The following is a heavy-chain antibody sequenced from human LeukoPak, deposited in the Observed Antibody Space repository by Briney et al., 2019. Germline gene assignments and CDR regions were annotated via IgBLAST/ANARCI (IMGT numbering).Heavy chain of an antibody. CDR2: ISSSGSYI. D-gene: IGHD3-22*01. CDR1: GFTFSSYS. CDR3: ARASTYYYDSGVYYYLPLDY. J-gene: IGHJ4*02. Sequence: GGSLRLSCAASGFTFSSYSMDWVRQAPGKGLEWVSSISSSGSYIYYADSVKGRFTISRDNAKKSLYLQMNSLRVEDTAVYYCARASTYYYDSGVYYYLPLDYWGQGALVTVSS. V-gene: IGHV3-21*01.